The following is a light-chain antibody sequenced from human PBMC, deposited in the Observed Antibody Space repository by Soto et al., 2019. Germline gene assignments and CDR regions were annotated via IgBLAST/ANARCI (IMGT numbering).Light chain of an antibody. CDR1: QSVSSNY. J-gene: IGKJ2*01. CDR2: VAS. Sequence: EIVLTQSPGTLSLSPGERATLSCRASQSVSSNYLAWYQQRPGQAPRLLIYVASNRATGIPDTFSGSGSGTDFTLTISRLEPEDFAVYYCQQYGSFPYTFGQGTKLQIK. CDR3: QQYGSFPYT. V-gene: IGKV3-20*01.